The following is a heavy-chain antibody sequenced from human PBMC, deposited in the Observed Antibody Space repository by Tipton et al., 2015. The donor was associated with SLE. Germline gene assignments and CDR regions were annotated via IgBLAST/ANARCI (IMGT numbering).Heavy chain of an antibody. V-gene: IGHV4-59*11. CDR2: IYYSGST. Sequence: TLSLTCTVSGGSISSHYWSWIRQPPGKGLVWIGYIYYSGSTNYNPPLKSRVTISVDTSKNQFSLKLSSVTAADTAVYYCARDRGRDGYNTAFDYWGQGTLVTVSS. CDR1: GGSISSHY. J-gene: IGHJ4*02. D-gene: IGHD5-24*01. CDR3: ARDRGRDGYNTAFDY.